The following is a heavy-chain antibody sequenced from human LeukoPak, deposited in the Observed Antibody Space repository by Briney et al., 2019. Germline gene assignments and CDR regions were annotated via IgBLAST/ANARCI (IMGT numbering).Heavy chain of an antibody. J-gene: IGHJ4*02. CDR2: IKQDGSEK. V-gene: IGHV3-7*03. CDR3: ARHRYGRDSSGYRKDFDY. D-gene: IGHD3-22*01. Sequence: GGSLRLSCAASGFTFSSYWMSWVRQAPGKGLEWVANIKQDGSEKYYVDSVKGRFTISRDNSKNTLYLQMNSLRSEDTAVYYCARHRYGRDSSGYRKDFDYWGQGTLVTVSS. CDR1: GFTFSSYW.